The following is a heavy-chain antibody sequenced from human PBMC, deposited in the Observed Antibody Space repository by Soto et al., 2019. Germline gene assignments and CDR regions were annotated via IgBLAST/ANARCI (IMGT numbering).Heavy chain of an antibody. V-gene: IGHV3-23*01. D-gene: IGHD2-21*02. Sequence: SLRLSCAASGFTFSNYWMSWVRQAPVKGLEWVSGISVSGDSRYDADSVKGRFTISRDNSKSTLYLQMNSLRAEDTAVYYCATIFRYGDPEYWGQGVLVTVSS. J-gene: IGHJ4*02. CDR1: GFTFSNYW. CDR3: ATIFRYGDPEY. CDR2: ISVSGDSR.